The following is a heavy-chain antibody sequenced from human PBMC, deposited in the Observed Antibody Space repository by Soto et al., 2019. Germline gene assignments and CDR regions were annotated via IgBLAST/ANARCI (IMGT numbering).Heavy chain of an antibody. J-gene: IGHJ4*02. V-gene: IGHV5-10-1*01. D-gene: IGHD3-22*01. Sequence: GESLKISCNGSGYSFTGYWITWVRQMPGKGLEWMGRIDPSDSYTNYSPSFQGHVTISAAKSISTAYLQWGSLKASDTAIYYCARQSYSSDSRANYQYYFDSWGQGTLVTVSS. CDR3: ARQSYSSDSRANYQYYFDS. CDR2: IDPSDSYT. CDR1: GYSFTGYW.